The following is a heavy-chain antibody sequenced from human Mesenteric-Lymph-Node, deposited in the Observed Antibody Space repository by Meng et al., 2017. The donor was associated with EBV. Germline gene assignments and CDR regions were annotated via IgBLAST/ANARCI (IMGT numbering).Heavy chain of an antibody. CDR1: DGSRSGYD. D-gene: IGHD6-13*01. CDR2: INDSGST. Sequence: VQTQESGRGLVRPSETLSLTCTVSDGSRSGYDWSWSREAPGKGREWIVFINDSGSTTYNHSLNSRVTVSIDRSKNQFSLRLSSVTAADTAVYFCARASQHGSSCNSARWFESWGQGILVTVSS. J-gene: IGHJ5*01. V-gene: IGHV4-59*01. CDR3: ARASQHGSSCNSARWFES.